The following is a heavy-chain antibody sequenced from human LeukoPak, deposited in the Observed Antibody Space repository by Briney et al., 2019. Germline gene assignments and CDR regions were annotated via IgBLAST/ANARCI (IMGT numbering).Heavy chain of an antibody. CDR1: GFTFSSYA. V-gene: IGHV3-74*01. CDR3: ARDLTEGKDY. Sequence: PGRSLRLSCAASGFTFSSYAMHWVRKAPGKGLEWVSRINSDGSSTSYADSVKGRFTISRDNAKNTLYLQMNSLRAEDTAVYYCARDLTEGKDYWGQGTLVTVSS. J-gene: IGHJ4*02. CDR2: INSDGSST. D-gene: IGHD4-23*01.